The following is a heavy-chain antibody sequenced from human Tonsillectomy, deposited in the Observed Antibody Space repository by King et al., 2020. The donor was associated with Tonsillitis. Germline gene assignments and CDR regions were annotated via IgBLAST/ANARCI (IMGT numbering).Heavy chain of an antibody. CDR3: TIGRQDNNYYYYGMDV. CDR1: GGSFSGYY. Sequence: VQLQQWGAGLLKPSETLSLTCAVYGGSFSGYYWSWIRQPPGKGLEWIGEINHSGSTNYNPSLKSRVPITVDTSKNQFSPKLSSVTAADTAVYYCTIGRQDNNYYYYGMDVWGQATTVTVSS. D-gene: IGHD5-24*01. V-gene: IGHV4-34*01. CDR2: INHSGST. J-gene: IGHJ6*02.